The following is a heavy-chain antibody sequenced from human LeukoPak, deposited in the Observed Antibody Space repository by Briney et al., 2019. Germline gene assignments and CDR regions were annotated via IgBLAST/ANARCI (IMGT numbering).Heavy chain of an antibody. CDR1: GFTVSSNY. CDR3: AKDIVVVTAGSNAFDI. J-gene: IGHJ3*02. V-gene: IGHV3-53*01. D-gene: IGHD2-21*02. CDR2: IYSGGST. Sequence: PGGSLRLSCAASGFTVSSNYMSWVRQAPGKGLEWVSVIYSGGSTYYADSVKGRFTISRDNSKNTVYLQMNSLRAEDTAVYYCAKDIVVVTAGSNAFDIWGQGTMVTVSS.